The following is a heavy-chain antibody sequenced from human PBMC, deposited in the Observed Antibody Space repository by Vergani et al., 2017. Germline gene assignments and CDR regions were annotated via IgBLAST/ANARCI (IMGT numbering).Heavy chain of an antibody. D-gene: IGHD6-19*01. J-gene: IGHJ4*02. Sequence: QVHLEQSGTEVKKPGSSVKVSCKVSGDIFNNYTVTWVRQAPGQGLEWMGRIIPIIRLATSAQKFQDRVKITSDTSTNTVYMEMNNLRSEDTAVYYCARVSPGDNSGWEPFDYWGQGTLVTVSS. V-gene: IGHV1-69*02. CDR1: GDIFNNYT. CDR2: IIPIIRLA. CDR3: ARVSPGDNSGWEPFDY.